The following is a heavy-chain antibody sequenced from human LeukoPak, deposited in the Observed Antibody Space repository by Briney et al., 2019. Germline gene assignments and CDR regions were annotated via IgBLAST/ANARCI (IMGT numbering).Heavy chain of an antibody. V-gene: IGHV3-7*01. J-gene: IGHJ6*03. D-gene: IGHD3-16*02. CDR1: GFTFSSYW. CDR3: ARDYLKGYYYYMDV. CDR2: IKQDGSEK. Sequence: GGSLRLSCAASGFTFSSYWMSWVRQAPGKGLEWVANIKQDGSEKYYVDSVKGRFTISRDNAKNSLYLQMNSLRAEDTAVYYCARDYLKGYYYYMDVWGKGTTVTVSS.